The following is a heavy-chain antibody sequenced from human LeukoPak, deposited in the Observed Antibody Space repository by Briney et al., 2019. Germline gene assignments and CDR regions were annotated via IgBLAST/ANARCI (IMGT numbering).Heavy chain of an antibody. Sequence: ASVKVSCKASGYTFTSYYMHWVRQAPGQGLEWMGIINPSGGSTSYAQKFQGRVTMTRDTSISTAYMELSRLRSDDTAVYYCARVATVTNFDYWGQGTLVTVSS. CDR2: INPSGGST. D-gene: IGHD4-17*01. J-gene: IGHJ4*02. CDR1: GYTFTSYY. V-gene: IGHV1-46*01. CDR3: ARVATVTNFDY.